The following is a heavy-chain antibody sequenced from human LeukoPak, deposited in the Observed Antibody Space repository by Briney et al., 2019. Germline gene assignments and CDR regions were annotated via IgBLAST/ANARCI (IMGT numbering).Heavy chain of an antibody. CDR3: ARGSGYYGNWFDP. J-gene: IGHJ5*02. CDR1: GFTFSSYW. Sequence: GGSLRLSCAASGFTFSSYWMHWVRQAPGKGLVWVSRISADGSSTSYADSVKGRFTISRDNAKNTLYLQMNSLRAEDTAVYYCARGSGYYGNWFDPWGQGTLVTVSS. D-gene: IGHD3-3*01. CDR2: ISADGSST. V-gene: IGHV3-74*01.